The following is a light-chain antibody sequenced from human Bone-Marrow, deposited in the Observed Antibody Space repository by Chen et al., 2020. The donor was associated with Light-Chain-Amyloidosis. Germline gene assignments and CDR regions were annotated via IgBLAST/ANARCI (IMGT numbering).Light chain of an antibody. CDR2: DDS. V-gene: IGLV3-21*02. J-gene: IGLJ3*02. Sequence: SYVLTQPSSVSVAPGQTATIACGGNNIGSTSVHWYQQTPGQAPLLVGYDDSDRPSGIPERLCGSNSGNTATLTISRVEAGDEADYYCQVWDRSSDRPVFGGGTKLTVL. CDR3: QVWDRSSDRPV. CDR1: NIGSTS.